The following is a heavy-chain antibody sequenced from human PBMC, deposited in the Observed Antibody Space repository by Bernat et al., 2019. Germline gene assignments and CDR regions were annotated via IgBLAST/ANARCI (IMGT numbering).Heavy chain of an antibody. J-gene: IGHJ6*03. CDR1: GFTFDDYA. CDR2: ISWNSGSI. CDR3: AKAMDV. V-gene: IGHV3-9*01. Sequence: EVQLVESGGGLVQPGRSLRLSCAASGFTFDDYAMHWVRQAPGKGLEWVSGISWNSGSIGYADSVKGRFTISRDNAKNSLYLQMNSLRAEDTALYYCAKAMDVWGKGTPVTVSS.